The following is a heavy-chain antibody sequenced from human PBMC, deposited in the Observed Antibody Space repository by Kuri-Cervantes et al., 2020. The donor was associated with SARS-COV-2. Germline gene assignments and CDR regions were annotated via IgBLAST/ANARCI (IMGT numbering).Heavy chain of an antibody. J-gene: IGHJ4*02. CDR2: IYPGDSDT. D-gene: IGHD2-2*01. CDR3: ARVRGVVPAAMADY. Sequence: KVSCKGSGYSFTSYWIGWVRQMPGKGLEWMGIIYPGDSDTRYSPSFQGQVTISADKSISTACLQWSSLKASDTAIYYCARVRGVVPAAMADYWGQGTLVTVSS. V-gene: IGHV5-51*01. CDR1: GYSFTSYW.